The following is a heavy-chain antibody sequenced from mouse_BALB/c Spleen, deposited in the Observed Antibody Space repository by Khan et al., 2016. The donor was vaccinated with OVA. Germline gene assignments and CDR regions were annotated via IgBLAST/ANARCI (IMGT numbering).Heavy chain of an antibody. CDR1: GYTFTSYV. CDR3: AKNDRYDVYFDY. Sequence: VQLKQSGPELVKPGASVKMSCKASGYTFTSYVLHWLRQKPGQGLEWIGYIYPFNDDTKYNEKFKGEATLTSGKSSTTAYMELSSLTSEDSAVYYGAKNDRYDVYFDYWGQGTTLTVSS. CDR2: IYPFNDDT. V-gene: IGHV1S136*01. D-gene: IGHD2-14*01. J-gene: IGHJ2*01.